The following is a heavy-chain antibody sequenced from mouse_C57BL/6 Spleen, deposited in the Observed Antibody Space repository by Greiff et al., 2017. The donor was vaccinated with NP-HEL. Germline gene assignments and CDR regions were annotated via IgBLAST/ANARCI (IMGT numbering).Heavy chain of an antibody. J-gene: IGHJ1*03. V-gene: IGHV5-16*01. CDR1: GFTFSDYY. Sequence: EVKVVESEGGLVQPGSSMKLSCTASGFTFSDYYMAWVRQVPEKGLEWVANINYDGSSTYYLDSLKSRFIISRDNAKNILYLQMSSLKSEDTATYYCARVDRYWYFDVWGTGTTVTVSS. CDR2: INYDGSST. CDR3: ARVDRYWYFDV.